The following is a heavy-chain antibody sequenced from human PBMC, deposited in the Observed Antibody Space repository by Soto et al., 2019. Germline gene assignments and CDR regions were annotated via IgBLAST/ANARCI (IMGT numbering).Heavy chain of an antibody. V-gene: IGHV3-48*02. CDR3: ARDDGKFDF. J-gene: IGHJ4*02. CDR1: GFTFSSYD. Sequence: EVQLVESGGGLVQPGGSLRLSCAASGFTFSSYDMNWVRQAPGKGLEWVSYISSSSSTISYADSVKGRFTISRDNAKKSLYLQMNSLSDEDVAVYYCARDDGKFDFWGQGTLVTVSS. CDR2: ISSSSSTI.